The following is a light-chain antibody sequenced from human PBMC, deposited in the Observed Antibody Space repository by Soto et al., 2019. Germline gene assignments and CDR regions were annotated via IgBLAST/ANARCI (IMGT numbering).Light chain of an antibody. J-gene: IGKJ5*01. CDR2: GPS. CDR1: QSVSTN. Sequence: EIVMTQSPATLSVSPGERATVSCRTSQSVSTNLAWYQQKPGQVPRLLIYGPSTRAINIPDRFSGSGSGTAFTLSISSLQSEDFEVYYCHQYHRWPMTFGQGKRLEIQ. V-gene: IGKV3-15*01. CDR3: HQYHRWPMT.